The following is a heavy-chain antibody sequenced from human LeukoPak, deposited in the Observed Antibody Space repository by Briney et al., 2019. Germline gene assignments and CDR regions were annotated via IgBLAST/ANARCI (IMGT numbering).Heavy chain of an antibody. CDR1: GYTFTSYY. Sequence: ASVKVSCKASGYTFTSYYMHWVRQAPGQGLEWMGIINPSGGSTSYAQKFQGRVTMTRDMSTSTVYMELSSLRSEDTAVYYCARVFSAGQYYFDCWGQGTLVTVSS. V-gene: IGHV1-46*01. CDR2: INPSGGST. CDR3: ARVFSAGQYYFDC. J-gene: IGHJ4*02. D-gene: IGHD6-13*01.